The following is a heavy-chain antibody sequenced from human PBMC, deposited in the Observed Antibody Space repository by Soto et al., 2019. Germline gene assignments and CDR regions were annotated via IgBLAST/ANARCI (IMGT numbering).Heavy chain of an antibody. V-gene: IGHV3-9*01. Sequence: EVQLVESGGGLVQPGRSLRLSCAASGFTFDDYAMHWVRQAPGKGLEWVSGISWNSGSIGYADSVKGRFTISRDNAKNSLYLQMNSLRAEDTALYYCAKVTRPGIAVAGNQGHFDYWGQGTLVTVSS. D-gene: IGHD6-19*01. J-gene: IGHJ4*02. CDR3: AKVTRPGIAVAGNQGHFDY. CDR2: ISWNSGSI. CDR1: GFTFDDYA.